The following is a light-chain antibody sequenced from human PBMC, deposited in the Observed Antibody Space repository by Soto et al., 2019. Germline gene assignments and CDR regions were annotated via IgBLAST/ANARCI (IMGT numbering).Light chain of an antibody. J-gene: IGKJ1*01. CDR2: DAP. CDR3: QQYGSTPRT. CDR1: QSVSSNY. V-gene: IGKV3-20*01. Sequence: IVLTQSPGTLSLSPGERATLSCRASQSVSSNYLAWYQHKPGQAPRLLIYDAPSRATGISDRFSGSGSGTEFTLTISRLEPEDFAVYYCQQYGSTPRTFGQGTKVDIK.